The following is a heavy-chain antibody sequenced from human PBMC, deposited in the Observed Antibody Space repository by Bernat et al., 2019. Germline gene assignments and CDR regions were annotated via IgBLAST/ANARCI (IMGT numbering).Heavy chain of an antibody. CDR3: ARGDTAALFDYYYYMDV. V-gene: IGHV3-48*03. Sequence: EVQLVESGGGLVQPGGSLRLSCAASGFTFSSYEMNWVRQAPGKGLEWVSYISSSGSTIYYADSVKGRFTISRDNAKNSLYLQMNSLRAEDTAVYYCARGDTAALFDYYYYMDVWGEGTTVTVSS. J-gene: IGHJ6*03. CDR1: GFTFSSYE. CDR2: ISSSGSTI. D-gene: IGHD5-18*01.